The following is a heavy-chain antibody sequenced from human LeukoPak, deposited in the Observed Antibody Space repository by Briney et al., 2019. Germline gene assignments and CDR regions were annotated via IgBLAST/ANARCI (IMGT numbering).Heavy chain of an antibody. J-gene: IGHJ5*02. CDR2: INHSGST. D-gene: IGHD2-2*01. V-gene: IGHV4-34*01. CDR1: GGSFSDYY. Sequence: SETLSLTCAVYGGSFSDYYWSWIRQPPGKGLEWIGEINHSGSTNYNPSLKSRVTISVDTSKNQFSLKLSSVTAADTAVYYCARHSAEPYCSSTSCRKVNWFDPWGQGTLVTVSS. CDR3: ARHSAEPYCSSTSCRKVNWFDP.